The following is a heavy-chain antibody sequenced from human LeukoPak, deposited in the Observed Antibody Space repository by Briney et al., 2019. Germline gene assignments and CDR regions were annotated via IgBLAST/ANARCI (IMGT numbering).Heavy chain of an antibody. Sequence: QSGGSLRLSCAASRFTFSSYAMSWVRQAPGKGLEWVSAISGSGGSTYYADSVKGRFTISRDNSKNTLYLQMNSLRAEDTAVYYCARSSSGWFHFDYWGQGTLVTVSS. V-gene: IGHV3-23*01. CDR1: RFTFSSYA. CDR2: ISGSGGST. CDR3: ARSSSGWFHFDY. D-gene: IGHD6-19*01. J-gene: IGHJ4*02.